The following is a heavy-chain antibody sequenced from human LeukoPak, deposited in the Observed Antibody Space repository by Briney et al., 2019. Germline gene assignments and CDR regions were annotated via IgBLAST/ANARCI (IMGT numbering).Heavy chain of an antibody. CDR1: GFTFSSYG. CDR3: AKSGIAVAAPTDY. Sequence: PGGSLRLSCAASGFTFSSYGMHWVRQAPGKGLEWVAVISYDGSNKYYADSVKGRFTIFRDNSKNTLYLQMNSLRAEDTAVYYCAKSGIAVAAPTDYWGQGTLVTVSS. V-gene: IGHV3-30*18. CDR2: ISYDGSNK. J-gene: IGHJ4*02. D-gene: IGHD6-19*01.